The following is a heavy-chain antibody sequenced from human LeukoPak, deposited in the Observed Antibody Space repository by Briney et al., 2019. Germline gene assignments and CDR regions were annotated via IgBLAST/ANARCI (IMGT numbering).Heavy chain of an antibody. V-gene: IGHV4-34*01. CDR3: AREGAVAGNWFDP. J-gene: IGHJ5*02. Sequence: PSETLSLTCAVYGGSFSGYYWSWIRQPPGKGLEWIGEINHSGSTNYNPSLKSRVTISVDTSKNQFSLKLSSVTAADTAVYYCAREGAVAGNWFDPWGQGTLVTVSS. CDR1: GGSFSGYY. D-gene: IGHD6-19*01. CDR2: INHSGST.